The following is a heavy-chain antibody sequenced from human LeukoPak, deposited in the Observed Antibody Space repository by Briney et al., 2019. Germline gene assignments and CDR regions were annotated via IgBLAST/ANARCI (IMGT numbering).Heavy chain of an antibody. CDR1: GFTFSSYA. J-gene: IGHJ4*02. V-gene: IGHV3-23*01. CDR3: AQDYSGYDLSAGY. CDR2: ISGSGGST. D-gene: IGHD5-12*01. Sequence: GGSLRLSCAASGFTFSSYAMSWVRQAPGKGLEWVSAISGSGGSTYYADSVKGRFTISRDNSKDTLYLQMNSLRAEDTALYYCAQDYSGYDLSAGYWGQGTLVTVSS.